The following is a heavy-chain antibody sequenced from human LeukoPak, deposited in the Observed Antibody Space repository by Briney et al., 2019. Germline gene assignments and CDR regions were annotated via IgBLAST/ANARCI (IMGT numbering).Heavy chain of an antibody. CDR3: ARSHYYDILTGYYLLQHAWYYFDY. J-gene: IGHJ4*02. D-gene: IGHD3-9*01. Sequence: GGSLRLSCAASGFTFSSYSMNWVRQAPGKGLEWVSSISSSSSYIYYADSVKGRFTISRDNAKNSLYLQMNSLRAEDTAVYYCARSHYYDILTGYYLLQHAWYYFDYWGQGTLVTVSS. CDR2: ISSSSSYI. V-gene: IGHV3-21*01. CDR1: GFTFSSYS.